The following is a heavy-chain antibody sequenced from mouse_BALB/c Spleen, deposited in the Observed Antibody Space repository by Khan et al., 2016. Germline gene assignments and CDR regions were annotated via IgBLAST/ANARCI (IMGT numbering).Heavy chain of an antibody. J-gene: IGHJ4*01. CDR2: ISNGGGST. Sequence: EVQLLESGGGLVQPGGSLKLSCATSGFTFSDYYMYWVRQTPEKRLEWVAYISNGGGSTYYPDTVKGRFTISRDNAKNTLYLQMSRLMSEDTAMYYCARHAYYAMDYWGQGTSVTVSS. CDR3: ARHAYYAMDY. V-gene: IGHV5-12*02. CDR1: GFTFSDYY.